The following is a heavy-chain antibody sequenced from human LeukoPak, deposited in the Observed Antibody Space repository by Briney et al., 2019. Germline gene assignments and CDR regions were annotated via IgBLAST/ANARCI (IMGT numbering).Heavy chain of an antibody. CDR2: INSDGSST. CDR3: RSSIVVVTDSIKRRGHYWYFDL. Sequence: GGSLRLSCAASGFTFSSYWMHWVRQAPGKGLVWVSRINSDGSSTNYADSVKGRFTISRDNSKNTLYLQMNSLRAEDTAVYFGRSSIVVVTDSIKRRGHYWYFDLWGRGTLVTVSS. J-gene: IGHJ2*01. V-gene: IGHV3-74*01. D-gene: IGHD2-21*02. CDR1: GFTFSSYW.